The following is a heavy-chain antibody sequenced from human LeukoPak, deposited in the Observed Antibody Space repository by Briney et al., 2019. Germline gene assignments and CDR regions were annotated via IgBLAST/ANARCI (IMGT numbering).Heavy chain of an antibody. J-gene: IGHJ4*02. Sequence: ASVKVSCKASGYTFTGYYMHWVRQAPGQGLEWMGWINPNSGGTNYAQKFQGRVTMTRDTSISTAYMELSRLRSDDTAVYYCAIDPLWFGELLQYDWGQGTLVTVSS. D-gene: IGHD3-10*01. CDR3: AIDPLWFGELLQYD. CDR1: GYTFTGYY. V-gene: IGHV1-2*02. CDR2: INPNSGGT.